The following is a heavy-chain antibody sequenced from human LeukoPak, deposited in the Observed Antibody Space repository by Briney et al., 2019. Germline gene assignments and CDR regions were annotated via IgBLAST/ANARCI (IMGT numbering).Heavy chain of an antibody. CDR1: GFTFSDYY. V-gene: IGHV3-11*03. CDR2: ISSSSSYT. J-gene: IGHJ3*02. D-gene: IGHD3-9*01. CDR3: ARRYYDILTGGGDDAFDI. Sequence: KPGGSLRLSCAASGFTFSDYYMSWIRQAPGKGLEWVSYISSSSSYTNYADSVKGRFTISSDNAKNSVYLQMNSLRAEDTVVYYCARRYYDILTGGGDDAFDIWGQGTMVTVSS.